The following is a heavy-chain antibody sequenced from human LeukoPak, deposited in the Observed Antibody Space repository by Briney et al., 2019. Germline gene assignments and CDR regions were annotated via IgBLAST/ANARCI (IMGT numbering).Heavy chain of an antibody. V-gene: IGHV1-2*02. J-gene: IGHJ1*01. Sequence: ASVKVSCKTSGYSFIDYYIHWVRQAPVQGLDWIGWINSNSADTNYAQNFQGRVTMTRDTSISTAYMELSRLRSDDTALYYCARIGISARGTNFHHWGQGTLVTVSS. CDR2: INSNSADT. CDR3: ARIGISARGTNFHH. D-gene: IGHD6-13*01. CDR1: GYSFIDYY.